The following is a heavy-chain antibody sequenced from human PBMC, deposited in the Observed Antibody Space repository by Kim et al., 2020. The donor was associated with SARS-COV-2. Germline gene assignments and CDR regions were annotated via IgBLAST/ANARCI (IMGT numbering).Heavy chain of an antibody. V-gene: IGHV3-11*06. J-gene: IGHJ4*02. D-gene: IGHD1-26*01. CDR3: ARDLMGELPLNGFDY. Sequence: SVQGRFTISRDNAKNSLYLKMNSLRAEDTAVYYCARDLMGELPLNGFDYWGQGTLVTVSS.